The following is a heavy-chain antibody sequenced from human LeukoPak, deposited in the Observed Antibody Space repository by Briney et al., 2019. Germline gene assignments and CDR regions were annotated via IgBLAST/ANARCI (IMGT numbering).Heavy chain of an antibody. CDR3: ARDRGRLAPGSFLGEYYFDY. CDR2: INTNTGNP. CDR1: GYTFTSYA. D-gene: IGHD3-16*01. V-gene: IGHV7-4-1*02. Sequence: GASVKVSCKASGYTFTSYAMNWVRQAPGQGLEGMGWINTNTGNPTYAQGFTGRFVFSLDTSVSTAYLQISSLKAEDTAVYYCARDRGRLAPGSFLGEYYFDYWGQGTLVTVSS. J-gene: IGHJ4*02.